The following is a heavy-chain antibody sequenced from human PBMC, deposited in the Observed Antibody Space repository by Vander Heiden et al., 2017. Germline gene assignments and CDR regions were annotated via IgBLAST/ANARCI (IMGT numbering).Heavy chain of an antibody. CDR3: ARDDDTSSRYSRFHY. D-gene: IGHD3-22*01. CDR1: GFALTSYG. J-gene: IGHJ4*02. V-gene: IGHV3-33*01. CDR2: LWYDGTNK. Sequence: QVHLVESGGGVVQPGTSLRLSCATSGFALTSYGIHWVRQDPGKGLEWVAGLWYDGTNKYYADSVKGRFTVSRDNSKNTVYLQMSSLRPEDTAIYYCARDDDTSSRYSRFHYWGQGTLVSVSS.